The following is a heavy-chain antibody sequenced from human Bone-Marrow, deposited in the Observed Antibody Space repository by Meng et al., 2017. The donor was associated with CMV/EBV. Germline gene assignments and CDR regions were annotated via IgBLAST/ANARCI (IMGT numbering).Heavy chain of an antibody. CDR2: IKQDGSEK. D-gene: IGHD3-3*01. V-gene: IGHV3-7*01. J-gene: IGHJ6*04. CDR3: AREGYDFWSGYYGYYGMDV. CDR1: GFTFSSYW. Sequence: GGSLRLSCAASGFTFSSYWMSWVRQAQGKGLEGVANIKQDGSEKYYVDSVKGRFTIARDNAKNSLYLQMNSLRAEDTAVYYCAREGYDFWSGYYGYYGMDVWGEGTTVAVSS.